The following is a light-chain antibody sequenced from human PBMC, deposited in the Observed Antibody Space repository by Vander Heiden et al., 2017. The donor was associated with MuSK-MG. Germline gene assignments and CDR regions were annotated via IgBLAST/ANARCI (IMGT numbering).Light chain of an antibody. CDR2: AAS. V-gene: IGKV1-39*01. CDR3: QQSYSTTRWT. J-gene: IGKJ1*01. CDR1: QSISSY. Sequence: DIQMTQSPSSLSASVGDRVTITCRASQSISSYLNWYQQKPGKAPKLLIYAASSLQSGVPSRFSGSGSGTDFTLTISSLQPEDFATYYCQQSYSTTRWTFGQGTKVEIK.